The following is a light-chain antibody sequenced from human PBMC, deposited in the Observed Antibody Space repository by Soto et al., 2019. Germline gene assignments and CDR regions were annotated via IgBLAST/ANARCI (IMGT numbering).Light chain of an antibody. Sequence: QPVLTQPASVSGSHGQSITISCTETSSDVGSYNLVSWYQQHPGKAPRLMIYEGSKRPSGVSNRFSGSKSGNTASLTISGLQAEDEADYYCCSYAGSSAYVFGTGTKVTVL. CDR2: EGS. J-gene: IGLJ1*01. CDR1: SSDVGSYNL. V-gene: IGLV2-23*01. CDR3: CSYAGSSAYV.